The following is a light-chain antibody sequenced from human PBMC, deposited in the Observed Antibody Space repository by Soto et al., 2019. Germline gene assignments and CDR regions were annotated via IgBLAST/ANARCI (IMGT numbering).Light chain of an antibody. CDR3: SSYTTSNTYV. J-gene: IGLJ1*01. CDR1: SSDIGAYNY. V-gene: IGLV2-14*01. CDR2: EVN. Sequence: QSALTQPASVSGSPGQSTTFSCTGTSSDIGAYNYVSWYQQHPGKAPKLMIYEVNNRPSGVSNRFSGSKSGNTASLTISGLQAEDEADYYCSSYTTSNTYVFGTGTKVTVL.